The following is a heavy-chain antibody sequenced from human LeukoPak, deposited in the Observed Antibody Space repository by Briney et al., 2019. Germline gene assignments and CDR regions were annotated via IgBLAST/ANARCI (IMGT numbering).Heavy chain of an antibody. D-gene: IGHD3-10*01. V-gene: IGHV1-18*01. CDR2: ISAYNGNT. J-gene: IGHJ6*03. Sequence: ASVKVSCKASGYTFTSYGISWVRQAPGQGLEWMGWISAYNGNTNYAQKLQGRVTMTTDTSTSTAYMELRSLRSDDTAVYYCARETKKVIMVRGVITYYYYYMDVWGKGTTVTVSS. CDR3: ARETKKVIMVRGVITYYYYYMDV. CDR1: GYTFTSYG.